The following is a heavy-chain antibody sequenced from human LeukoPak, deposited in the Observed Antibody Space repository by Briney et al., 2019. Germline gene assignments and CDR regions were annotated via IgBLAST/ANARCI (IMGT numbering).Heavy chain of an antibody. CDR1: GFTFSSYS. D-gene: IGHD4-17*01. CDR2: ISSSSSTI. Sequence: SGGSLRLSCAASGFTFSSYSMNWVRQAPGKGLEWVSYISSSSSTIYYADSVKGRFTISRDNAKNSLYLQMNSLRDEDTAVYYCARAGVDYGDYNYYYGMDVWGQGTTVTVSS. CDR3: ARAGVDYGDYNYYYGMDV. J-gene: IGHJ6*02. V-gene: IGHV3-48*02.